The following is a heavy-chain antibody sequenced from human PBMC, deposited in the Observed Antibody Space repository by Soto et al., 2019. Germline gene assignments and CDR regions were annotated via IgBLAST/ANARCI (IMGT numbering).Heavy chain of an antibody. J-gene: IGHJ6*03. CDR1: GGSISSYY. V-gene: IGHV4-59*08. CDR2: IYYSGST. CDR3: ARLHTDYYYYYYMDV. Sequence: SETLSLTCTVSGGSISSYYWSWIRQPPGKGLEWIGYIYYSGSTNYNPSLKSRVTISVDTSKNQFSLKLSSVTAADTAVYYCARLHTDYYYYYYMDVWGNGTTVTVSS.